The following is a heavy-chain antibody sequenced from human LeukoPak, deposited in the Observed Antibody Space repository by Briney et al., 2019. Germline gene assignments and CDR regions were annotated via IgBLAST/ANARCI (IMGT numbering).Heavy chain of an antibody. CDR3: ARMYSSSSYFDY. J-gene: IGHJ4*02. CDR1: GGSISSYY. V-gene: IGHV4-59*08. Sequence: SETLSLTCTVSGGSISSYYWSWIRQPPGKGLEWIGYIHYSGSTKYNPSLKSRVTISVDTSKNHSSLKLTSVTAADTAVYYCARMYSSSSYFDYWGQGTLVTVSS. D-gene: IGHD6-6*01. CDR2: IHYSGST.